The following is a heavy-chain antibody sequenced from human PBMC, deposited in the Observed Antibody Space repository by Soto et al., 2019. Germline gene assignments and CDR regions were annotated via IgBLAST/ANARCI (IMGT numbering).Heavy chain of an antibody. D-gene: IGHD3-16*01. CDR2: FDPEEGEI. Sequence: ASVKVSCKVAGHSLTDLSMHWVRQGPGRGLEWLGGFDPEEGEIIYAQNFQGRIRPTEDTSTDTAFMELNSLKSEDTAIYYCATTRTTYVYDFDSWGQGTLVTVSS. J-gene: IGHJ4*02. CDR1: GHSLTDLS. CDR3: ATTRTTYVYDFDS. V-gene: IGHV1-24*01.